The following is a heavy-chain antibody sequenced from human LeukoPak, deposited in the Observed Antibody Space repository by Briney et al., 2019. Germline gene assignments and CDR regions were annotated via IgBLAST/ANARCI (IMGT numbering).Heavy chain of an antibody. V-gene: IGHV4-59*12. Sequence: SETLSLTCTVSGGSISSYYWSWIRQPPGKGLEWIGYIYYSGSTNYNPSLKSRVTISVDTSKNQFSLKLSSVTAADTAVYYCARGTYYYDSSGQYFQHWGQGTLVTVSS. D-gene: IGHD3-22*01. CDR1: GGSISSYY. CDR3: ARGTYYYDSSGQYFQH. J-gene: IGHJ1*01. CDR2: IYYSGST.